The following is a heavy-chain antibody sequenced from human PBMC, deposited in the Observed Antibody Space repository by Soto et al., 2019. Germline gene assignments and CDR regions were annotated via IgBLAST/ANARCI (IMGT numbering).Heavy chain of an antibody. CDR3: ASCVVAGLYYSGMDV. V-gene: IGHV4-61*01. CDR1: GGSVSSGSYY. CDR2: IYYSGST. D-gene: IGHD2-21*01. Sequence: SETLSLTCTVSGGSVSSGSYYWSWIRQPPGKGLEWIGYIYYSGSTNYNPSLKSRVTISVDTSKNQFSLKLSSVTAADTAVYYFASCVVAGLYYSGMDVCGQGTTVTVSS. J-gene: IGHJ6*02.